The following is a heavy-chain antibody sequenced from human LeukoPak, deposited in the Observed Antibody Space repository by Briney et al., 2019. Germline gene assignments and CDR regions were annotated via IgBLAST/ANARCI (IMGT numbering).Heavy chain of an antibody. CDR1: GFTYGDYA. D-gene: IGHD2-15*01. CDR3: AKDSLVAATWDY. CDR2: ISWNSGSI. Sequence: PGGSLRLSCAASGFTYGDYAMHWVRQAPGKGLEWVSGISWNSGSIGYADSVKGRFTISRDNAKNSLYLQMNSLRAEDTALYYCAKDSLVAATWDYWGQGTLVTVSS. J-gene: IGHJ4*02. V-gene: IGHV3-9*01.